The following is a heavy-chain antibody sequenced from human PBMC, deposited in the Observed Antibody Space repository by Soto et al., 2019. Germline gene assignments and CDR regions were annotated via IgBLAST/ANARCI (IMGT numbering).Heavy chain of an antibody. Sequence: GGSLRLSCAASGFTFSSYAMSWVRQALGKGLEWVSAISGSGGSTYYADSVKGRFTISRDNSKNTLYLQMNSLRAEDTAVYYCAKGPLGIMPNYYYYMDVWGKGTTVTVSS. J-gene: IGHJ6*03. CDR3: AKGPLGIMPNYYYYMDV. CDR2: ISGSGGST. V-gene: IGHV3-23*01. D-gene: IGHD7-27*01. CDR1: GFTFSSYA.